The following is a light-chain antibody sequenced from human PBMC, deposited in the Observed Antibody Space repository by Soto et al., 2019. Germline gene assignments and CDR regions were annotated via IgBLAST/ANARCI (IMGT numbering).Light chain of an antibody. J-gene: IGKJ4*01. Sequence: EIVLTQSPGTLSLSPGERATLSCRASQSVTSSYLAWYQRKPGQAPRLLIYGASNRATGIPDRFSGSGSGTDFSLTIIRREPEDFAVYYCQQYGDSLLTFGGGTRVEMK. CDR1: QSVTSSY. CDR2: GAS. V-gene: IGKV3-20*01. CDR3: QQYGDSLLT.